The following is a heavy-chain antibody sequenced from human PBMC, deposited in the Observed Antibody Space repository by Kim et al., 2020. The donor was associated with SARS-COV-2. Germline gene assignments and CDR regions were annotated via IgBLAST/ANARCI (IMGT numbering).Heavy chain of an antibody. CDR3: ARSVEGHFDV. CDR2: ITSTASNI. J-gene: IGHJ4*02. Sequence: GGSLRLSCAASGFTFSPYSMNWVRQAPGGGLEWVSYITSTASNIKYSDSVKGRFTISRDNAKNSVYLQMNSLGAEDTALYYCARSVEGHFDVWGQGTPVT. D-gene: IGHD2-2*01. V-gene: IGHV3-48*01. CDR1: GFTFSPYS.